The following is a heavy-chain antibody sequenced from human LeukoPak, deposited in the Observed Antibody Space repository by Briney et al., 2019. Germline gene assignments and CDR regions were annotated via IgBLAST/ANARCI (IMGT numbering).Heavy chain of an antibody. CDR2: IRYDGSET. J-gene: IGHJ4*02. Sequence: HPRGCLRLSCAASGFSFSSYGMRWVRPAPGKGLEWAAVIRYDGSETYYADSVKGRFTISRDNSKNTLYLQLNSLRAEDTAVYYCARDKWFGTCSTTSCSAFDYWGQGTLVTVSA. D-gene: IGHD2-2*01. CDR1: GFSFSSYG. CDR3: ARDKWFGTCSTTSCSAFDY. V-gene: IGHV3-33*01.